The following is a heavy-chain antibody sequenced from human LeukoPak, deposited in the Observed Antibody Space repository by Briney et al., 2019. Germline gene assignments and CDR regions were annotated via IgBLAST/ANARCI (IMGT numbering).Heavy chain of an antibody. V-gene: IGHV1-2*02. D-gene: IGHD6-19*01. CDR3: ARGPRGIAVAGTRGGYFDY. Sequence: ASVKVSCKASGYTFTGYYMHWVRQAPGQGLEWMGWINPNSGGTNYAQKFQGRVTMTRDTSISTAYMELSRLRSDDTAVYYCARGPRGIAVAGTRGGYFDYWGQGTLVTVSS. CDR1: GYTFTGYY. J-gene: IGHJ4*02. CDR2: INPNSGGT.